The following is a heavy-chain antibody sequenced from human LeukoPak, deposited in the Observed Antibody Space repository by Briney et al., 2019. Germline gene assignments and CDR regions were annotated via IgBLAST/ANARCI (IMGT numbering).Heavy chain of an antibody. CDR1: GYTFTSYY. Sequence: GASVKVSCKASGYTFTSYYMHWVRQAPGQGLEWMGIINPSGGSTSYAQKFQGRVTMTRDTSTGTVYMELSSLRSEDTAVYYCARGEAPRGSSHNWFDPWGQGTLVTVSS. CDR2: INPSGGST. CDR3: ARGEAPRGSSHNWFDP. V-gene: IGHV1-46*01. D-gene: IGHD1-26*01. J-gene: IGHJ5*02.